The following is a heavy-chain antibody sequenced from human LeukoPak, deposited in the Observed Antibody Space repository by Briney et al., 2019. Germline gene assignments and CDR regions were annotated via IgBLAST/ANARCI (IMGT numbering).Heavy chain of an antibody. CDR2: ISSSSNTI. CDR1: GFTFSSYE. Sequence: QTGGSLRLSCAASGFTFSSYEMTWVRQAPGKGLEWVSYISSSSNTIYYADSVKGRFTISRDNAKNSLYLQMNSLRAEDTAVYYCARGRIMAYWGQGTLVTVSS. CDR3: ARGRIMAY. V-gene: IGHV3-48*03. D-gene: IGHD3-16*01. J-gene: IGHJ4*02.